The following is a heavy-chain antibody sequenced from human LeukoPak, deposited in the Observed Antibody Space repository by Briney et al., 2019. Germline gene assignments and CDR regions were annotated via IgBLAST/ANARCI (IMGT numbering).Heavy chain of an antibody. CDR2: IYHSGST. D-gene: IGHD6-6*01. CDR3: ARDRGYGSSPRWYFDY. Sequence: PSETLSLTCTVSGYSISSGYYWGWIRQPPGKGLEWIGSIYHSGSTYYNPSLKSRVTISVDTSKNQFSLNLSSVTAADTAVYYCARDRGYGSSPRWYFDYWGQGTLVTVSS. J-gene: IGHJ4*02. CDR1: GYSISSGYY. V-gene: IGHV4-38-2*02.